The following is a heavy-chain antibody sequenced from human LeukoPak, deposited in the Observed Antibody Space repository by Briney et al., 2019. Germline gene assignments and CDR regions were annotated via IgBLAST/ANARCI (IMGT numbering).Heavy chain of an antibody. CDR3: ARADMGIVVVPAAHDAFDI. J-gene: IGHJ3*02. D-gene: IGHD2-2*03. Sequence: LIRSCSECGVSGRSVGIGGGRIIPGKGLEWVANIKQDGSEKYYVDSVKGRFTISRDNAKNSLYLQMNSLRAEDTAVYYCARADMGIVVVPAAHDAFDIWGQGTMVTVSS. CDR1: GVSGRSVG. V-gene: IGHV3-7*01. CDR2: IKQDGSEK.